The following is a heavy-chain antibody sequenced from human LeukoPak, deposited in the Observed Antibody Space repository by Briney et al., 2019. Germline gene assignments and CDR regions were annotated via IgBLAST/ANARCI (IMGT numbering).Heavy chain of an antibody. CDR3: ARAADGYNPYFDY. Sequence: PGRSLRLSCAASGFTFSSYAMHWVRLAPGKGLEWVAVISYDGSNKYYADSVKGRFTISRDNSKNTLYLQMNSLRAEDTAVYYCARAADGYNPYFDYWGQGTLVTVSS. J-gene: IGHJ4*02. CDR2: ISYDGSNK. D-gene: IGHD5-24*01. CDR1: GFTFSSYA. V-gene: IGHV3-30-3*01.